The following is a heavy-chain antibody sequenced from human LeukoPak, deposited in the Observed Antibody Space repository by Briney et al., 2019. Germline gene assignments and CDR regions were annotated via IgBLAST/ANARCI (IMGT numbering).Heavy chain of an antibody. CDR3: ARGHEYYDFWSGYPYYYYMDV. V-gene: IGHV1-8*01. J-gene: IGHJ6*03. Sequence: ASVKVSCKASGYTFTSYDINWVRQATGQGLEWMGWMNPNSGNTGYAQKFQGRVTMTRNTSISTAYMELSSLRSEDTAVYYCARGHEYYDFWSGYPYYYYMDVWGKGTTATVSS. D-gene: IGHD3-3*01. CDR2: MNPNSGNT. CDR1: GYTFTSYD.